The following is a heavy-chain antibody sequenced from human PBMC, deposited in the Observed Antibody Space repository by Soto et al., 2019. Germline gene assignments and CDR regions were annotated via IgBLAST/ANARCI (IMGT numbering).Heavy chain of an antibody. J-gene: IGHJ5*02. CDR1: GFTFSSYG. CDR3: ARDRDLTYDFWGVRGWFDP. Sequence: QVQLVESGGGVVQPGRSLRLSCAASGFTFSSYGMHWVRQAPGKGLEWVAVIWYDGSNKYYADSVKGRFTISRDNSKNTLYLQMNSLRAEDTAVYYCARDRDLTYDFWGVRGWFDPWGQGTLVTVSS. D-gene: IGHD3-3*01. CDR2: IWYDGSNK. V-gene: IGHV3-33*01.